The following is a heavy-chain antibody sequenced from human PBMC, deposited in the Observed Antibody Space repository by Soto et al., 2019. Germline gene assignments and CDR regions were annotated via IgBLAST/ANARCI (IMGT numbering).Heavy chain of an antibody. V-gene: IGHV1-69*01. Sequence: QVQLVQSGAEVKKPGSSVKVACKASGGTFSSYAISWVRQAPGQGLEWMGGIIPISGTANYAQKFQGRATIIADESTSTAYMALSSLRPEDTAVYYCARSQGSSTSLDIYYYYYYGMDVWGQGTTVTVSS. CDR1: GGTFSSYA. CDR3: ARSQGSSTSLDIYYYYYYGMDV. J-gene: IGHJ6*02. CDR2: IIPISGTA. D-gene: IGHD2-2*01.